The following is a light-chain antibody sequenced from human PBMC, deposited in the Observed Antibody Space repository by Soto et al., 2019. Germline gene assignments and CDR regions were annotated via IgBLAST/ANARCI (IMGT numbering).Light chain of an antibody. J-gene: IGKJ1*01. CDR3: QQYATYWT. V-gene: IGKV1-5*03. CDR2: KAS. Sequence: DVQMTQSPSTLSASVGDRVTITCRASQSISPWLAWYQQIPGEAPKLLIYKASSLESWVPSRFSGSGSGTEFTLTISSLQPDDVATNYCQQYATYWTFGQGTK. CDR1: QSISPW.